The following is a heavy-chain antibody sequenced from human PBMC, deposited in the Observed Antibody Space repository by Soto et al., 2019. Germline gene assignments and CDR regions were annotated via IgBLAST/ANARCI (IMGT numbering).Heavy chain of an antibody. Sequence: ESGGGVVQPGRSLRLSCAASGFTFSSYAMHWVRQAPGKGLEWVAVISYDGSNKYYADSVKGRFTISRDNSKNTLYLQMNSLRAEDTAVYYCARVGIAVAGPYYFDYWGQGTLVTVSS. V-gene: IGHV3-30-3*01. CDR3: ARVGIAVAGPYYFDY. CDR2: ISYDGSNK. CDR1: GFTFSSYA. D-gene: IGHD6-19*01. J-gene: IGHJ4*02.